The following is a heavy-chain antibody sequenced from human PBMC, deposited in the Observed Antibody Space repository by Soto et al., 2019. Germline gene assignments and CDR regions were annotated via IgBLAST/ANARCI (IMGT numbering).Heavy chain of an antibody. CDR2: IIPIFGTA. CDR1: GGTFSSYA. CDR3: ARSSDYCTNGVCYNRGYYFDY. Sequence: QVQLVQSGAEVKKPGSSVKVSCKASGGTFSSYAISWVRQAPGQGLEWMGGIIPIFGTANYAQKFQGRVTITADESTSTAYMEPSSLRSEDTAVYYCARSSDYCTNGVCYNRGYYFDYWGQGTLVTVSS. V-gene: IGHV1-69*01. J-gene: IGHJ4*02. D-gene: IGHD2-8*01.